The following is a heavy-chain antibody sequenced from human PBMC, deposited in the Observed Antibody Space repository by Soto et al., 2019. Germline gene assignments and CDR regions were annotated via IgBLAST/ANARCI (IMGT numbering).Heavy chain of an antibody. CDR1: GYTFTSYD. V-gene: IGHV1-8*01. Sequence: QVQLVQSGAEVKKPGASVKVSCKASGYTFTSYDINWVRQATGQGLEWMGWMNPNSGKTGYAQKFQGRVTMTRNTSLTTAYMELSSLRSEDTAVYYWASEFKVRGGTGSNWFDPWGQGTLVTVSS. CDR2: MNPNSGKT. CDR3: ASEFKVRGGTGSNWFDP. J-gene: IGHJ5*02. D-gene: IGHD3-10*01.